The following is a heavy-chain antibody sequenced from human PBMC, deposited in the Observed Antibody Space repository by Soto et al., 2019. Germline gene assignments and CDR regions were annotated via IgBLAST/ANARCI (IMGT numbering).Heavy chain of an antibody. D-gene: IGHD2-15*01. J-gene: IGHJ4*02. CDR1: GYTFTSYG. Sequence: GASVKVSCKASGYTFTSYGISWVRQAPGQGLEWMGWISAYNGNTNYAQKLQGRVTMTTDTSTSTAYMELRSLRSDDTAVYYCARVWSRVVAANTIDYWGQGTLVTVSS. CDR2: ISAYNGNT. V-gene: IGHV1-18*04. CDR3: ARVWSRVVAANTIDY.